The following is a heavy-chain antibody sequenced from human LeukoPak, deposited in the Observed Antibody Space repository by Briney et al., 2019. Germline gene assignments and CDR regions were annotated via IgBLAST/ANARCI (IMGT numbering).Heavy chain of an antibody. Sequence: SETLSLTCTVSGVSISTDYWTWVRQSPGKGLEWIGYIHYSGTTSYNPSLKSRVTISVDTSKNQFSLKLTSVTSADTAVYYCARDAGATAYWGQGALVTVSS. D-gene: IGHD4/OR15-4a*01. CDR3: ARDAGATAY. V-gene: IGHV4-59*13. CDR2: IHYSGTT. J-gene: IGHJ4*02. CDR1: GVSISTDY.